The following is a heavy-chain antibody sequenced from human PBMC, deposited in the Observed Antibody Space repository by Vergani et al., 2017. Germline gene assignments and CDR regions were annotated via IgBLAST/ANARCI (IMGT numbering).Heavy chain of an antibody. CDR3: ARGQFYDSSGYSIDAFDI. CDR2: TYYRSKWYN. J-gene: IGHJ3*02. D-gene: IGHD3-22*01. CDR1: GDSVSSNSAA. V-gene: IGHV6-1*01. Sequence: QVQLQQSGPGLVKPSQTLSLTCAISGDSVSSNSAAWNWIRQSPSRGLEWLGRTYYRSKWYNDYAVSVKSRITINPDTSKNQLSLQLNSVTPEDTAVYYCARGQFYDSSGYSIDAFDIWGQGTMVTVSS.